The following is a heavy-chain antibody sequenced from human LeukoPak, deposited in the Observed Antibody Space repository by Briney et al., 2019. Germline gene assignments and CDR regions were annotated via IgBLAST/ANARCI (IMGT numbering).Heavy chain of an antibody. D-gene: IGHD3-10*01. Sequence: GASVKVSCKASGGTFSSYAISWVRQAPGQGLEWMGRIIPILGIANYAQKFQGRVTITADKSTSTAHMELSSLRSEDTAVYYCARDEAAPITMVRGVYNWFDPWGQGTLVTASS. CDR1: GGTFSSYA. CDR3: ARDEAAPITMVRGVYNWFDP. CDR2: IIPILGIA. V-gene: IGHV1-69*04. J-gene: IGHJ5*02.